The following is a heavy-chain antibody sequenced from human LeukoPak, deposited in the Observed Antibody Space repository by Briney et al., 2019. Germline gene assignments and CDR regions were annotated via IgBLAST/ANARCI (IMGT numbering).Heavy chain of an antibody. J-gene: IGHJ5*02. V-gene: IGHV4-39*01. CDR2: IYYTGRT. CDR3: AQSLGSGNWIGNWFDP. D-gene: IGHD1-1*01. Sequence: PSETLSLTCTVSGGSVSSSSHSWGWIRQPPGKGLEWTGTIYYTGRTYYNPSLESRLTISVDTSKNQFSLKLTSVTAADTAIYYCAQSLGSGNWIGNWFDPWGQGTLVTVSS. CDR1: GGSVSSSSHS.